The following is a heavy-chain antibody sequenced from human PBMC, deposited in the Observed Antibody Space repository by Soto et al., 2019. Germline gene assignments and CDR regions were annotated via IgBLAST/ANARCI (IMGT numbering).Heavy chain of an antibody. V-gene: IGHV3-9*01. Sequence: PGGSLRLSCAASGFTFDDYAMHWVRQVPGKGLEWVSGITWDSGKIGYADSVKGRFAISRDNAKSSLHLQLNSLRPEDTAFYYCLIGGGYSIYQHMAVCGKGTSVPVSS. D-gene: IGHD2-2*01. J-gene: IGHJ6*03. CDR1: GFTFDDYA. CDR2: ITWDSGKI. CDR3: LIGGGYSIYQHMAV.